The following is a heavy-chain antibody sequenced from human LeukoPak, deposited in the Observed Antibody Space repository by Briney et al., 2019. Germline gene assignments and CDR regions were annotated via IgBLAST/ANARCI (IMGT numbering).Heavy chain of an antibody. V-gene: IGHV4-4*07. CDR3: ARDDHSGSYVPADY. CDR1: GGGGSMSSFY. CDR2: IYTSGTT. J-gene: IGHJ4*02. D-gene: IGHD1-26*01. Sequence: PSETLSLTCTVSGGGGSMSSFYWSWIRQPAGKGLEWIGHIYTSGTTNYNPSLRSRVTMSVETSKKEFSLNLSPVTAADTAVYYCARDDHSGSYVPADYWGQGTLVTVSS.